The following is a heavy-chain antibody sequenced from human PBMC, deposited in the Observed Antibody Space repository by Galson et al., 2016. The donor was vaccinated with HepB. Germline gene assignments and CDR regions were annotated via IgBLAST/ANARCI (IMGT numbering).Heavy chain of an antibody. CDR2: INPSGGST. CDR3: ARGRAASHSYYDNLWGNYRCTSFDY. J-gene: IGHJ4*02. Sequence: SVKVSCKASGYIFISSYIHWVRQAPGQGLEWMGIINPSGGSTSYAQKFQGRVTVTRDTSTSTVYMELSSLRSEDTTVYFCARGRAASHSYYDNLWGNYRCTSFDYWGQGTLVTVSS. CDR1: GYIFISSY. V-gene: IGHV1-46*01. D-gene: IGHD3-16*02.